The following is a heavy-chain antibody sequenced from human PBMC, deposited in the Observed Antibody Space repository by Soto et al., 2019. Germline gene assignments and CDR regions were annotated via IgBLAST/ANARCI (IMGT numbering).Heavy chain of an antibody. V-gene: IGHV1-2*04. Sequence: ASVKVSRKASGYTFTGYYMHWVRQAPGQGLEWMGWINPNSGGTNYAQKLQGWVTMTTDTSISTAYMELSRLRSDDTAVYYCAELRAPFAFWGQGTLVPVSS. CDR3: AELRAPFAF. CDR1: GYTFTGYY. J-gene: IGHJ5*01. D-gene: IGHD1-26*01. CDR2: INPNSGGT.